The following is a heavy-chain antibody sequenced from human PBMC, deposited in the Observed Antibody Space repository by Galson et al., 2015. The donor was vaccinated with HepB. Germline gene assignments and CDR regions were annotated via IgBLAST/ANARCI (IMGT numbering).Heavy chain of an antibody. CDR3: AQDLTYYYGSGSYFVGMDV. J-gene: IGHJ6*02. Sequence: SLRLSCAASGFTFEDYAMHWVRQVPGKGLEWVSGISWNSDFTGYADSVRGRFTISRDNAKYSLYLQMNSLRAVDTALYYCAQDLTYYYGSGSYFVGMDVWGQGTTVTVSS. V-gene: IGHV3-9*01. CDR2: ISWNSDFT. D-gene: IGHD3-10*01. CDR1: GFTFEDYA.